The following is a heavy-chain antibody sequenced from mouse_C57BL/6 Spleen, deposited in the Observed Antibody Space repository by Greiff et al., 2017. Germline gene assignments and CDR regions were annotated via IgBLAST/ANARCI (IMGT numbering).Heavy chain of an antibody. J-gene: IGHJ4*01. CDR1: GYTFTSYW. V-gene: IGHV1-52*01. Sequence: QVQLKQPGAELVKPGSSVKLSCKASGYTFTSYWMHWVKQRPIQGLEWIGNIDPSDSETHYNQKFKDKATLTVDKSSSTAYMQLSSLTSEDSAVYYCAVRWYAMDYWGQGTSVTVSS. D-gene: IGHD2-3*01. CDR3: AVRWYAMDY. CDR2: IDPSDSET.